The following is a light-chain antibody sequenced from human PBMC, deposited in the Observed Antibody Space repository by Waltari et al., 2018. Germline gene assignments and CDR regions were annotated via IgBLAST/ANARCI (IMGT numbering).Light chain of an antibody. J-gene: IGKJ3*01. CDR1: QSVLHNSNNKNF. CDR3: QQYYSTPPT. Sequence: DIVMTQSPDSLGVSLGERAPIHCTSSQSVLHNSNNKNFLAWYQQKPGQPPKLLIYWASTRESGVPDRFSGSGSGTDFTLTISSLQAEDVAVYYCQQYYSTPPTFGPGTKVDIK. CDR2: WAS. V-gene: IGKV4-1*01.